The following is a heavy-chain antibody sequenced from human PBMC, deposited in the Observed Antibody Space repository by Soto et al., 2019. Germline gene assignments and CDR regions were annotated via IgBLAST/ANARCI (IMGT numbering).Heavy chain of an antibody. D-gene: IGHD4-4*01. CDR1: GLTFSGYG. Sequence: EVQLLESGGGWVQPGGSLRLSCAASGLTFSGYGMSWVRQAPGTGLEWVSAISGSGSTTYYADSVKGRLTISRDDSKNILFLQMNSLRAEDTAVYYCVTRSRGLQSSPPRLDSWGQGTLVTVSS. CDR3: VTRSRGLQSSPPRLDS. CDR2: ISGSGSTT. V-gene: IGHV3-23*01. J-gene: IGHJ4*02.